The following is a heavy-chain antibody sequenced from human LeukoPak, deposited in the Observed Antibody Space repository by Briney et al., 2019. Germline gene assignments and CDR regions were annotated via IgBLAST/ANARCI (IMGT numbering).Heavy chain of an antibody. V-gene: IGHV4-4*07. D-gene: IGHD3-22*01. CDR3: ARDSRGTDPCYFDV. J-gene: IGHJ2*01. CDR2: INPSGST. CDR1: GESISTYS. Sequence: SETLSLTCTVSGFVSGESISTYSWSWFRQPAGKGLEWLGRINPSGSTNYNPSLKSRVTISEDKSRNQVSLKLNSVTAADTAVYYCARDSRGTDPCYFDVWGRGTLVTVSS.